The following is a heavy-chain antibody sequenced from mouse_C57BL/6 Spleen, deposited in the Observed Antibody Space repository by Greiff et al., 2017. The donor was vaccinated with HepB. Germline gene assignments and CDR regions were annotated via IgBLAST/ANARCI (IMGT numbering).Heavy chain of an antibody. CDR2: INPYNGGT. Sequence: EVQLQQSGPVLVKPGASVKMSCKASGYTFTDYYMNWVKQSHGKSLEWIGVINPYNGGTSYNQKFKGKATLTVDKSSSTAYMELNSLTSEDSAVYYCARKYYCSSYGSAMDYWGQGTSVTVSS. V-gene: IGHV1-19*01. CDR1: GYTFTDYY. J-gene: IGHJ4*01. D-gene: IGHD1-1*01. CDR3: ARKYYCSSYGSAMDY.